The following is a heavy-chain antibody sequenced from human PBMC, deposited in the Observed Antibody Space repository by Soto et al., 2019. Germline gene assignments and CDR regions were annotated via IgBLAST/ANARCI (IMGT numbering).Heavy chain of an antibody. CDR3: AKDQGSGSVIDY. Sequence: GGSLRLSCAASGFIFSSYDMHWVRQAPGKGLEWVAVISYDGSNKYYADSVKGRFTISRDNSKNTLYLQMNSLRAEDTAVYYCAKDQGSGSVIDYWGQGTLVTVSS. J-gene: IGHJ4*02. D-gene: IGHD1-26*01. CDR2: ISYDGSNK. CDR1: GFIFSSYD. V-gene: IGHV3-30*18.